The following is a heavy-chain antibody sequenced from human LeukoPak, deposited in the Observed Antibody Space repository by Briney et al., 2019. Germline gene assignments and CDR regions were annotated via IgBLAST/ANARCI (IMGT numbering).Heavy chain of an antibody. D-gene: IGHD6-13*01. CDR3: ARGGIAAAVGV. J-gene: IGHJ4*02. V-gene: IGHV3-30-3*01. CDR2: ISYDGSNK. Sequence: GRSLRLSCAASGFTFSSYAMHWVRQAPGKGLEWVAVISYDGSNKYYADSVKGRFTISRDNSKNTLYLQMNSLRAEDTAVYYCARGGIAAAVGVWGQGTLVTVSS. CDR1: GFTFSSYA.